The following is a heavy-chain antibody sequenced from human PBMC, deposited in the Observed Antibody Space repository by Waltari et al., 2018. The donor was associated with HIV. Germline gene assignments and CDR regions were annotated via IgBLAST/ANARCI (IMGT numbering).Heavy chain of an antibody. J-gene: IGHJ4*02. CDR2: SSISGDTM. CDR1: GFAFTTYS. V-gene: IGHV3-48*01. CDR3: ASPAQAEGY. Sequence: EVQLVESGGSLVQPGGSLRLSCTASGFAFTTYSFNWVRQPPGKGLEWISDSSISGDTMYYADSVKGRFTISRDNAKNSLYLQMNSLRPEDTAVYYCASPAQAEGYWGQGTLVTVSS. D-gene: IGHD2-15*01.